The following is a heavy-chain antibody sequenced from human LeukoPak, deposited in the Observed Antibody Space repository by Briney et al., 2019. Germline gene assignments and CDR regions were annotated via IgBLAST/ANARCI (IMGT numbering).Heavy chain of an antibody. D-gene: IGHD3-9*01. Sequence: SETLSLTCTVSGGSISSYYWGWIRQPPGKGLEWIGSIYHSGSTYYNPSLKSRVTISVDTSKNQFSLKLSSVTAADTAVYYCASVRGSVLRYFDWLDPFDYWGQGTLVTVSS. CDR3: ASVRGSVLRYFDWLDPFDY. J-gene: IGHJ4*02. CDR2: IYHSGST. CDR1: GGSISSYY. V-gene: IGHV4-38-2*02.